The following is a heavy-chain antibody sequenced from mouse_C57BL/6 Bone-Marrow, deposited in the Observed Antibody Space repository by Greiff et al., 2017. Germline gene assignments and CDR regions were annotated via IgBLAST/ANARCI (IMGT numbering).Heavy chain of an antibody. J-gene: IGHJ1*03. CDR2: IYPSDSET. V-gene: IGHV1-61*01. CDR3: AREGITTVVPWYFDV. D-gene: IGHD1-1*01. CDR1: GYTFTSYW. Sequence: QVQLQQPGAELVRPGSSVKLSCKASGYTFTSYWMDWVKQRPGQGLEWIGNIYPSDSETHYNQKFKDKATLTVDKSSSTAYMQLSSLTSEDSAVYYCAREGITTVVPWYFDVWGTGTTVTVSS.